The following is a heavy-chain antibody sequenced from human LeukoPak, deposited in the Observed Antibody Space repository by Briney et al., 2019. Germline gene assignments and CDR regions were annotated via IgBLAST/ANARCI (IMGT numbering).Heavy chain of an antibody. D-gene: IGHD3-16*01. CDR3: VRVFDGSSYGYGF. V-gene: IGHV3-48*04. CDR2: MSATSGIK. Sequence: GGSLRLSCEASGSNFGGYNMNWVRQAPGKGPEWVAFMSATSGIKHYAENVQGRFTISRDNAKNSLYLQLNSLRAEDTAVYYCVRVFDGSSYGYGFWGQGTLVTVSS. CDR1: GSNFGGYN. J-gene: IGHJ4*02.